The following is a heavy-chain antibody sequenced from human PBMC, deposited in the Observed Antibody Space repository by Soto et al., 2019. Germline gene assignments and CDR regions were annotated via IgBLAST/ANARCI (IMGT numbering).Heavy chain of an antibody. CDR3: ARVSGDCSGGSCYPYYYYYMDV. CDR1: GGSFSGYY. CDR2: INHSGST. D-gene: IGHD2-15*01. Sequence: PSETLSLTCAVYGGSFSGYYWSWIRQPPGKGLEWIGEINHSGSTNYNPSLKSRVTISVDTSKNQFSLKLSSVTAVDTAVYYCARVSGDCSGGSCYPYYYYYMDVWGKGITVTVSS. J-gene: IGHJ6*03. V-gene: IGHV4-34*01.